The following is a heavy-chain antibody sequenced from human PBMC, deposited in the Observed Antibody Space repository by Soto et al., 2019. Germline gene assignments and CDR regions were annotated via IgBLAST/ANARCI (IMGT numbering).Heavy chain of an antibody. CDR1: GFTFSSYA. Sequence: AGGSLRLSCAASGFTFSSYAMSWVRQAPGKGLEWVSAISGSGGSTYYADSVKGRFTISRDNSKNTLYLQMNSLRAEDTAVYYCAKHVGAGPSFDYWGQGTLVTVSS. CDR3: AKHVGAGPSFDY. D-gene: IGHD1-26*01. V-gene: IGHV3-23*01. J-gene: IGHJ4*02. CDR2: ISGSGGST.